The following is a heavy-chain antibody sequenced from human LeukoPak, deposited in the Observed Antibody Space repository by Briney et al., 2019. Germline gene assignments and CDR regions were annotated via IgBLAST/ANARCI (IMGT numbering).Heavy chain of an antibody. Sequence: GGSLRLSCAASGFTFSSYSMNWVRQAPGKGLEWVSYISSSSSTIYYADSVKGRFTISSDNAKNSLYLQMNSLRDEDTAVYYCARDPDGDFYYYYGMDVWGQGTTVTVSS. J-gene: IGHJ6*02. D-gene: IGHD4-17*01. CDR2: ISSSSSTI. V-gene: IGHV3-48*02. CDR1: GFTFSSYS. CDR3: ARDPDGDFYYYYGMDV.